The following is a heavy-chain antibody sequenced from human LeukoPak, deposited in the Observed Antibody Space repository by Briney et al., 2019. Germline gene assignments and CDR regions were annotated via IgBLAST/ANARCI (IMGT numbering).Heavy chain of an antibody. CDR1: GVTFSRYA. V-gene: IGHV3-23*01. CDR3: AKDIAQGYTFGSIEEDF. J-gene: IGHJ4*02. D-gene: IGHD5-18*01. Sequence: GGSLRLSCAASGVTFSRYAMSLVRQAPGKGLEWVSAISESGTGTYYADSVKGRFTISRDNSKNTLSLQMNSLGAEDTAVYYCAKDIAQGYTFGSIEEDFWGQGTLVTVSS. CDR2: ISESGTGT.